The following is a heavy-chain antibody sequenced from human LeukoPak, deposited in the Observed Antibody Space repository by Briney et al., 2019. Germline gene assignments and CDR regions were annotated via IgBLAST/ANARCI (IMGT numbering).Heavy chain of an antibody. Sequence: GGSLRLSCAASGFTFSSYSMNWVRQAPGKGLEWVSSISSSSSYIYYADSVKGRFTISRDNAKNSLYLQMNSLRAEDTAVYYCARLNSIAGGLDYRGQGTLVTVSS. CDR1: GFTFSSYS. V-gene: IGHV3-21*01. CDR2: ISSSSSYI. J-gene: IGHJ4*02. CDR3: ARLNSIAGGLDY. D-gene: IGHD6-6*01.